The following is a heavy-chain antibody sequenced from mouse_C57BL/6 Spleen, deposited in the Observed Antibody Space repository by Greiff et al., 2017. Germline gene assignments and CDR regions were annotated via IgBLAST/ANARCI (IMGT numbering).Heavy chain of an antibody. CDR1: GYTFTSYW. Sequence: QVQLQQPGAELVKPGASVKLSCKASGYTFTSYWMQWVKQRPGQGLEWIGEIDPSDSYTNYNQKFKGKATLTVDTSSSTAYMQLSSLTSEDSAVYYGARLAHFDYWGQGTTLTVSS. CDR3: ARLAHFDY. CDR2: IDPSDSYT. V-gene: IGHV1-50*01. J-gene: IGHJ2*01.